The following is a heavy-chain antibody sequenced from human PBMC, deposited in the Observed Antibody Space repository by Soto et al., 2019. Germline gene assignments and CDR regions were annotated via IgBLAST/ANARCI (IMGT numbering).Heavy chain of an antibody. CDR3: ARDSSSGWFGFDP. CDR1: GGSVSSGSYY. Sequence: PSETLSLTCTVSGGSVSSGSYYWSWIRQPPGKGLEWIGYIYYSGSTSYNPSLKSRVTISVDTSKNQFSLKLSSVTAADTAVYYCARDSSSGWFGFDPWGQGTLVTVSS. J-gene: IGHJ5*02. D-gene: IGHD6-19*01. CDR2: IYYSGST. V-gene: IGHV4-61*01.